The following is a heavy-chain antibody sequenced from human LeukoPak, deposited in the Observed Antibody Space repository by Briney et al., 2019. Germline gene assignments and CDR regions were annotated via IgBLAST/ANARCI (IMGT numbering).Heavy chain of an antibody. CDR3: ASTYGDYQDAFDI. CDR1: GYTFASYY. CDR2: INPNSGGT. D-gene: IGHD4-17*01. J-gene: IGHJ3*02. V-gene: IGHV1-2*04. Sequence: ASVKVSCKASGYTFASYYMHWVRQAPGQGLEWMGWINPNSGGTNYAQKFQGWVTMTRDTSISTAYMELSRLRSDDTAVYYCASTYGDYQDAFDIWGQGTMVTVSS.